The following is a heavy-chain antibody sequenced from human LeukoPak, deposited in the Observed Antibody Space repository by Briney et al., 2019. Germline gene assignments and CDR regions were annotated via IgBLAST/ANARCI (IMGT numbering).Heavy chain of an antibody. Sequence: GGSLRLSCAASGFTFSSYWMHWVRQAPGKGLVWVSRINSDGSSTSYADSVKGRFTISRDNSKDSLYLQMNSLRTEDTALYYCAKERGSSGYFDCWGQGTLVTVSS. V-gene: IGHV3-74*01. D-gene: IGHD6-6*01. CDR1: GFTFSSYW. J-gene: IGHJ4*02. CDR3: AKERGSSGYFDC. CDR2: INSDGSST.